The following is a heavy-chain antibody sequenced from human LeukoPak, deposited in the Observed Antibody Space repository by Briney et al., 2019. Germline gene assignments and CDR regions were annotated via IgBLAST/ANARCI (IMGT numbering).Heavy chain of an antibody. CDR3: AKDRAVAGLRRGGEYYFDY. D-gene: IGHD6-19*01. CDR1: GSTFSSYA. V-gene: IGHV3-23*01. CDR2: ISGSGGST. Sequence: PGGSLRLSCAASGSTFSSYAMSWVRQAPGKGLEWVSAISGSGGSTYYADSVKGRFTISRDNSKNTLYLQMNSLRAEDTAVYYCAKDRAVAGLRRGGEYYFDYWGQGTLVTVSS. J-gene: IGHJ4*02.